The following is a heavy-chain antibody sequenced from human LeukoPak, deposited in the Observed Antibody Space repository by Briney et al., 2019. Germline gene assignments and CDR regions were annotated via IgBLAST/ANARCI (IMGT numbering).Heavy chain of an antibody. CDR2: ISSSSTYI. Sequence: GGSLRLSCAASGFTFSTYSMNWVRQAPGKGLEWVSSISSSSTYIYYADSVKGRFTISRDNSKNSLYLQMNSLRTEDTALYYCAKDIGVGYCNGCLFDYWGQGTLVTVSS. D-gene: IGHD2-15*01. CDR3: AKDIGVGYCNGCLFDY. CDR1: GFTFSTYS. V-gene: IGHV3-21*04. J-gene: IGHJ4*02.